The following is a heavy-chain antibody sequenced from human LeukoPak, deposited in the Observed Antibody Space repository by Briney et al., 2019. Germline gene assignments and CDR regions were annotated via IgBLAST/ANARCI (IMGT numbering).Heavy chain of an antibody. CDR2: IYYSGST. CDR3: ARDDNWHFDY. Sequence: KASETLSLTCTVSGGSISTYYWNWIRQPPGKGLEWIGYIYYSGSTNYNPSLKSRVTISVDTSKNQFSLKLSSVTAADTAVYYCARDDNWHFDYWGQGTLVTVSS. D-gene: IGHD1-20*01. CDR1: GGSISTYY. V-gene: IGHV4-59*01. J-gene: IGHJ4*02.